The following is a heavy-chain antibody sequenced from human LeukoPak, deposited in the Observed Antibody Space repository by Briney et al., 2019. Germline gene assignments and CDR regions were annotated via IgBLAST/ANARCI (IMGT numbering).Heavy chain of an antibody. Sequence: PGGSLRLSCAASGFTFSSYGMHWVRQAPGKGLEWVAFIRYDGSNKYYADSVKGRFTISRDNSKNTLYLQMNSLRAEDTAVYYCAKDPQKWESYFDYWGQGTPVTVSS. CDR1: GFTFSSYG. D-gene: IGHD1-26*01. V-gene: IGHV3-30*02. CDR2: IRYDGSNK. J-gene: IGHJ4*02. CDR3: AKDPQKWESYFDY.